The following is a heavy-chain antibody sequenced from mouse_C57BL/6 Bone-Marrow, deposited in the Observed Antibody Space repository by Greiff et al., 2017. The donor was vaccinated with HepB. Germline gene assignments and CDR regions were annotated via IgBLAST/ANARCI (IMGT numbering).Heavy chain of an antibody. CDR1: GYTFTDYY. V-gene: IGHV1-26*01. CDR3: ARDSNQRYNAMDY. Sequence: VQLQQSGPELVKPGASVKISCKASGYTFTDYYMNWVKQSHGKSLEWIGDINPNNGGTSYNQKFKGKATLTVDKSSSTAYMERRSLTSEDSAVYYCARDSNQRYNAMDYWVKEPQSPSPQ. J-gene: IGHJ4*01. CDR2: INPNNGGT. D-gene: IGHD2-5*01.